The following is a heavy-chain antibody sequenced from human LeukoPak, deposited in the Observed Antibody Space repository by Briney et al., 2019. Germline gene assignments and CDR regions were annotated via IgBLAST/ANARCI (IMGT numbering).Heavy chain of an antibody. CDR3: AKELRGYSYGSDFDY. Sequence: GGSLRLSCAASGFTFSSYWMSWVRQAPGKGLEWVSAISGSGGSTYYADSVKGRFTISRDNSKNTLYLQMNSLRAEDTAVYYCAKELRGYSYGSDFDYWGQGTLVTVSS. CDR1: GFTFSSYW. CDR2: ISGSGGST. D-gene: IGHD5-18*01. J-gene: IGHJ4*02. V-gene: IGHV3-23*01.